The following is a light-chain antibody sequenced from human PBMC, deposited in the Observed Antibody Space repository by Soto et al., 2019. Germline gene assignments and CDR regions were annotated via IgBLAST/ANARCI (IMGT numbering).Light chain of an antibody. CDR2: EVS. CDR1: SSHIGTYNR. CDR3: CSFTTISTYV. J-gene: IGLJ1*01. Sequence: QSALSPPASVSGSPGQSISRSCTGTSSHIGTYNRVSWYQQNPGKAPKLLIYEVSNRPLGVSNRFSGSKSGHTASLTISGLQAEDETDYYCCSFTTISTYVFGTGTKVTVL. V-gene: IGLV2-14*01.